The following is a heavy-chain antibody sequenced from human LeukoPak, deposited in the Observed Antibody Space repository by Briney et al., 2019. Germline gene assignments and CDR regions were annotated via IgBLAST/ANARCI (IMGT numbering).Heavy chain of an antibody. V-gene: IGHV4-30-2*01. CDR1: GGSISSGGYS. CDR3: ASFTSWGSHHY. Sequence: SETLSLTCAVSGGSISSGGYSWNWIRQPPGKGLEWIGYIYHSGSTYYNPSLKSRVTISVDRSKNQFSLKLSSVTAADTAVYYCASFTSWGSHHYWGQGTLVTVSS. J-gene: IGHJ4*02. CDR2: IYHSGST. D-gene: IGHD3-16*01.